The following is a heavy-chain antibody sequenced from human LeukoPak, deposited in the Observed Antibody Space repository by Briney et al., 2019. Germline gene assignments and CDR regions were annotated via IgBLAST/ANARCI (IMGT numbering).Heavy chain of an antibody. CDR1: GYTFSNYG. D-gene: IGHD6-19*01. V-gene: IGHV1-18*01. CDR2: IAAYSGNT. CDR3: ARADSSGWYY. Sequence: GASVKVSCQASGYTFSNYGFNWVRQAPGQGLEWMGRIAAYSGNTNYAEKFQGRLTMTTDTSTSTAYMDLRSLRSDDTAVYYCARADSSGWYYWGQGTLVTVSS. J-gene: IGHJ4*02.